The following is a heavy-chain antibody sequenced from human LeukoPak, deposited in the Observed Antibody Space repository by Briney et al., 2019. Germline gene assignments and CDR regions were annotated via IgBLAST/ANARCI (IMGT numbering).Heavy chain of an antibody. Sequence: GGSLRLSCAASGFTFSSYAMSWVRQAPGKGLEWVSAISGSSGSTYYADSVKGRFTISRDNSKNTLYLQMNSLRAEDTAVYYCASCGEYYDFWSGYYYDAFDIWGQGTMVTVSS. CDR1: GFTFSSYA. V-gene: IGHV3-23*01. J-gene: IGHJ3*02. D-gene: IGHD3-3*01. CDR2: ISGSSGST. CDR3: ASCGEYYDFWSGYYYDAFDI.